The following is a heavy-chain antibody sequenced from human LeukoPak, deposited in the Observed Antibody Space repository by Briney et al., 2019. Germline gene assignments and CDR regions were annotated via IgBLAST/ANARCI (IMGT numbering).Heavy chain of an antibody. Sequence: ASVKVSCKVSGYTLTELSMHWVRQAPGKGLEWMGGFDPEDGETIYAQKFQGRVTTTEDTSTDTAYMELSSLRSEDTAVYYCATSRGEVPNWFDPWGQGTLVTVSS. D-gene: IGHD5-24*01. CDR3: ATSRGEVPNWFDP. J-gene: IGHJ5*02. CDR2: FDPEDGET. V-gene: IGHV1-24*01. CDR1: GYTLTELS.